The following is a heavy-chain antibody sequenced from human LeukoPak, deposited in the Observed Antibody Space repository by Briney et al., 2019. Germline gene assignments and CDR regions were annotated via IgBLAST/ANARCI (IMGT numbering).Heavy chain of an antibody. CDR3: AKEIDTLGTNAFDI. Sequence: PGGSLRLSCAASGFTFDDYAMYWVRQAPGKGLEWVSLISGDGGSAYYADSVKGRFTISRDNSKNSLYLQMNSLRTEDTALYYCAKEIDTLGTNAFDIWGQGTIVTVSS. CDR2: ISGDGGSA. J-gene: IGHJ3*02. D-gene: IGHD2-15*01. V-gene: IGHV3-43*02. CDR1: GFTFDDYA.